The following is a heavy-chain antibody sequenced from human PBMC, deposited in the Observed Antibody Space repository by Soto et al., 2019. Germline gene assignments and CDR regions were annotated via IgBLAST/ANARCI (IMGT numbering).Heavy chain of an antibody. CDR2: TYYRTKWYN. V-gene: IGHV6-1*01. Sequence: QVQLQQSGPGLVKPSQTLSLTCDISGDSVSSNNAAWSWIKQSPSRGLAWLGRTYYRTKWYNDYAVSAKSRLIINPDTTRTQVSLQLNSVPPEDTAVYSCARRSFDSTWVWGQGTLVTVSS. CDR1: GDSVSSNNAA. D-gene: IGHD6-13*01. J-gene: IGHJ4*02. CDR3: ARRSFDSTWV.